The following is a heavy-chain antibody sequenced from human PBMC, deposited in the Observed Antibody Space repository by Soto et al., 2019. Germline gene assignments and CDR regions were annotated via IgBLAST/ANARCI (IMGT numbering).Heavy chain of an antibody. D-gene: IGHD4-17*01. CDR1: GGSISSGGYY. V-gene: IGHV4-31*03. Sequence: QVQLQESGPGLVKPSQTLSLTCTVSGGSISSGGYYWSWIRQHPGKGLEWSGDIYYSGSTYYNPSLKSRVTISVDTSKNQFSLKLSSVTAADTAVYYCARVHGDYQREFQHWGQGTLVTVSS. CDR3: ARVHGDYQREFQH. J-gene: IGHJ1*01. CDR2: IYYSGST.